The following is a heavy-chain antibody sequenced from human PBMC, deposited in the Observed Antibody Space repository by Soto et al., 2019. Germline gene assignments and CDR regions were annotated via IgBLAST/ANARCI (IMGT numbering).Heavy chain of an antibody. V-gene: IGHV5-10-1*01. CDR3: ARYCSGGSCYYYYGMDV. J-gene: IGHJ6*02. Sequence: PGESLKISCKGSGYSFTSYWISWVRQMPGKGLEWMGRIDPSDSYTNYSPSFQGHVTISADKSISTAYLQWSSLKASDTATYYCARYCSGGSCYYYYGMDVWGQGTTVTVS. CDR1: GYSFTSYW. CDR2: IDPSDSYT. D-gene: IGHD2-15*01.